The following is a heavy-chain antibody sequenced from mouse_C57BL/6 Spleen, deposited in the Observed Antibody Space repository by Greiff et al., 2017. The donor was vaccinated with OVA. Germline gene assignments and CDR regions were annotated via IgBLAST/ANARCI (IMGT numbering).Heavy chain of an antibody. CDR3: ARCSTVYYFDY. CDR1: GYAFSSYW. CDR2: IYPGDGDT. D-gene: IGHD1-1*01. Sequence: VQGVESGAELVKPGASVKISCKASGYAFSSYWMNWVKQRPGTGLEWIGQIYPGDGDTTYNGKFKGKATLTADKSSSTAYMQLSSLTSEDSAVYFCARCSTVYYFDYWGQGTTLTVSS. J-gene: IGHJ2*01. V-gene: IGHV1-80*01.